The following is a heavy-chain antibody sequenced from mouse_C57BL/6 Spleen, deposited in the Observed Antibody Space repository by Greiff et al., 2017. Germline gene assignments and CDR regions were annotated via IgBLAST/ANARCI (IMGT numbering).Heavy chain of an antibody. Sequence: QVQLKESGPELVKPGASVKISCKASGYALGSSWLNWVMQRPGKGLEWIGRIYPGDGDTNYNGKFKGKATLTEDKSSSTAYMQLSSLTSEDSAVYFCARGSSYNYDYWGQGAALTVSS. CDR2: IYPGDGDT. CDR3: ARGSSYNYDY. CDR1: GYALGSSW. V-gene: IGHV1-82*01. D-gene: IGHD1-1*01. J-gene: IGHJ2*01.